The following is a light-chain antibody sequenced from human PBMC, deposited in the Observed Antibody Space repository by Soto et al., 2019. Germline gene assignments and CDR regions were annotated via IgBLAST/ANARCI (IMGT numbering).Light chain of an antibody. CDR1: QSVSSN. V-gene: IGKV3-15*01. Sequence: EIVMTQSPATLAVSPGERAALSCRASQSVSSNFAWYQQKPGQAPRLLIYGASSRATGTPARFSGSGSGTEFTLTISSLQSEDFAVYCCQQYNNWPYTFGLGTQVEMK. CDR3: QQYNNWPYT. J-gene: IGKJ2*01. CDR2: GAS.